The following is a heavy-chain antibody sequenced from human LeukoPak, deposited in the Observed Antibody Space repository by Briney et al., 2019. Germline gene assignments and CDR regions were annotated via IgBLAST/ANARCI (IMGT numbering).Heavy chain of an antibody. CDR3: VKESGFMVAPNSAFDI. CDR2: ISRNGGSI. V-gene: IGHV3-64D*06. J-gene: IGHJ3*02. Sequence: GGSLRLSCSASGFTFNSYPVHWVRQAPGKGLEYVSGISRNGGSIYYADSVKGRFTISRDNSKNTLYLQMSSLRAEDTAVYYCVKESGFMVAPNSAFDIWGQGTMVTVSS. CDR1: GFTFNSYP. D-gene: IGHD4/OR15-4a*01.